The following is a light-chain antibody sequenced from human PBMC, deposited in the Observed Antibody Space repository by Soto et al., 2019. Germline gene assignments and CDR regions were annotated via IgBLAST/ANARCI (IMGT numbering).Light chain of an antibody. J-gene: IGKJ1*01. V-gene: IGKV1-17*01. Sequence: DIQMTQSPSSLSASVGDRVTITCRASQGIRTDLGWYQQKPGKAPKRLIYAASSLQSGVPSRFRGSGSGTEFTLTISSLQPEDFATYYCLQHNSYPLTFGQGTKVEIK. CDR2: AAS. CDR1: QGIRTD. CDR3: LQHNSYPLT.